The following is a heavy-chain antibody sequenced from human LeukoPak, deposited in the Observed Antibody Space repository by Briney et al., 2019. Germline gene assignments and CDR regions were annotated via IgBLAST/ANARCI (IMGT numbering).Heavy chain of an antibody. V-gene: IGHV4-34*01. D-gene: IGHD5-24*01. CDR3: ARVRRWLQLRFAFDI. J-gene: IGHJ3*02. Sequence: PSETLSLTCAVYGGSFSGYYWSWIRQPPGKGLEWIGEINHSGSTNYNPSLKSRVTISVDTSKNQFSLKLSSVTAADTAVYYCARVRRWLQLRFAFDIWGQGTMVTVSS. CDR1: GGSFSGYY. CDR2: INHSGST.